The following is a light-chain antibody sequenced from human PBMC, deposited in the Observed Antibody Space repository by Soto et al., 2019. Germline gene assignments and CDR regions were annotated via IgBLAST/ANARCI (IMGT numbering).Light chain of an antibody. CDR1: SSDVGGYNY. CDR3: SSYTSSSTVV. V-gene: IGLV2-14*01. J-gene: IGLJ3*02. CDR2: EVS. Sequence: QSALTQPASVSGSPGQSITISCTGSSSDVGGYNYVSWYQHHPGKAPKLMIYEVSNRPSGVSNRFSGSKSDNTASLTISGLQSEDEADYYCSSYTSSSTVVFGAGTKVTVL.